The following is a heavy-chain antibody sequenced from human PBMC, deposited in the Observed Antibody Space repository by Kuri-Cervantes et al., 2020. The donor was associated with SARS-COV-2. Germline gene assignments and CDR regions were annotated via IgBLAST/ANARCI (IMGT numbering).Heavy chain of an antibody. CDR2: IKSKTDGGTT. CDR1: GFTFSNAW. V-gene: IGHV3-15*01. CDR3: AKERTTGYFDY. J-gene: IGHJ4*02. Sequence: GESLKISCAASGFTFSNAWMSWVRQAPGKGLEWVGRIKSKTDGGTTDYAAPVKGRFTISRDDSKNTLYLQMNSLRAEDTAVYYCAKERTTGYFDYWGQGTLVTVSS. D-gene: IGHD1-14*01.